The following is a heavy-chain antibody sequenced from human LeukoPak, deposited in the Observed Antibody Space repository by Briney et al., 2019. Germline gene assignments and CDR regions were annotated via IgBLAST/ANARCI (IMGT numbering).Heavy chain of an antibody. CDR3: AGLHYDFWSGPSVADAFDI. CDR2: ISSSGSTI. D-gene: IGHD3-3*01. CDR1: GFTFSDYY. Sequence: PGGSLRLSCAASGFTFSDYYMSWIRQAPGKGLEGVSYISSSGSTIYYADSVKGRFTISRDNAKNSLYLQMNSLRAEDTAVYYCAGLHYDFWSGPSVADAFDIWGQGTMVTVSS. V-gene: IGHV3-11*01. J-gene: IGHJ3*02.